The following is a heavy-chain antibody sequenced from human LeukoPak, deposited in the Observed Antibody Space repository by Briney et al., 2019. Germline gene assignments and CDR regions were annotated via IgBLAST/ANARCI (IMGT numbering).Heavy chain of an antibody. V-gene: IGHV3-23*01. CDR1: GFTFSSYA. CDR3: AKDRDRDGDYFDY. J-gene: IGHJ4*02. D-gene: IGHD4-17*01. Sequence: GGSLRLSCAASGFTFSSYAMSWVRQAPGKGLEWVSAISGSGGSTYYADSVKGRFTVSRDNSKNTLYLQMNSLRAEDTAVYYCAKDRDRDGDYFDYWGQGTLVTVSS. CDR2: ISGSGGST.